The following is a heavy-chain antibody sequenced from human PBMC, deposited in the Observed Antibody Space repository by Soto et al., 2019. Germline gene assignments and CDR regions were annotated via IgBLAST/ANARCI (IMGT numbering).Heavy chain of an antibody. J-gene: IGHJ6*02. CDR3: AKEVYGAARGGMDV. D-gene: IGHD3-10*01. CDR2: ITDNGGST. CDR1: GFTFRNNV. V-gene: IGHV3-23*04. Sequence: EVQLVESGGGLVQPGGSLRLSCAASGFTFRNNVMNWVRQAPGRGLEWVSAITDNGGSTYYADSVKGRCTISRDNSKNTLYLQMNSLRAEDTAVYYCAKEVYGAARGGMDVRGQGTTVTVSS.